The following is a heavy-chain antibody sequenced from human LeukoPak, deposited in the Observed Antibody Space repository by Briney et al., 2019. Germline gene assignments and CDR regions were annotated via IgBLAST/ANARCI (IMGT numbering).Heavy chain of an antibody. D-gene: IGHD3-3*01. CDR1: GGSFSGYY. CDR2: INHSGST. Sequence: SETLSLTCAVYGGSFSGYYWSWIRQPPGKGLEWIGEINHSGSTNYNPSLKSRVTISVDTSKNQFSLKLSSVTAADTAVYYCARAYYDFWSGYYAALDIWGQGTMVTVSS. CDR3: ARAYYDFWSGYYAALDI. V-gene: IGHV4-34*01. J-gene: IGHJ3*02.